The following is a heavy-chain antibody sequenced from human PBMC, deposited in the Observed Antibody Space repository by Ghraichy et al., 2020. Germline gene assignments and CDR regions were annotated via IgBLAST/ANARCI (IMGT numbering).Heavy chain of an antibody. Sequence: LRLSCAASGFTFDDYAMHWVRQAPGKGLEWVSGISWNSGSIGYADSVKGRFTISRDNAKKSLYLQMNSLRAEDTALYYCAKEIGGFYGDYGPSMDVWGQGTTVTVSS. CDR2: ISWNSGSI. J-gene: IGHJ6*02. CDR3: AKEIGGFYGDYGPSMDV. V-gene: IGHV3-9*01. CDR1: GFTFDDYA. D-gene: IGHD4-17*01.